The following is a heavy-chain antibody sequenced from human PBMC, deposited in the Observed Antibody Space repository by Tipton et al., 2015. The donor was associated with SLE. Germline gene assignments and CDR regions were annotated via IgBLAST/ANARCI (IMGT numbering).Heavy chain of an antibody. CDR2: IYYSGST. D-gene: IGHD6-19*01. CDR1: GGSFSGYY. V-gene: IGHV4-34*11. Sequence: TLSLTCAVYGGSFSGYYWSWIRQPPGKGLEWIGYIYYSGSTNYNPSLKSRVTISVDTSKNQFSLKLSSVTAADTAVYYCARDRKYSSGWYNDAFDIWGQGTMITVSS. CDR3: ARDRKYSSGWYNDAFDI. J-gene: IGHJ3*02.